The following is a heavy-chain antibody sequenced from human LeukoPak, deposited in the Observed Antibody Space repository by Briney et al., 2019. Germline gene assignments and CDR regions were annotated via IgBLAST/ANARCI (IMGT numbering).Heavy chain of an antibody. V-gene: IGHV4-39*07. CDR1: GDSISKSNYY. Sequence: PSETLSLTCTVSGDSISKSNYYWGWIRQPPGKGLEWIGSIYYSGSTYYNPSLKSRVTISVDTSKNQFSLKLSSVTAADTAVYYCAREGRREGVDIWGQGTMVTVSS. CDR3: AREGRREGVDI. J-gene: IGHJ3*02. D-gene: IGHD1-26*01. CDR2: IYYSGST.